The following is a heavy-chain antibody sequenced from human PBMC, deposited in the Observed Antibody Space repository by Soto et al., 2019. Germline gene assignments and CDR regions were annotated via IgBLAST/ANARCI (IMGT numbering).Heavy chain of an antibody. CDR2: ISSSSSTV. V-gene: IGHV3-48*01. CDR1: GFTFSSYS. J-gene: IGHJ4*02. CDR3: ASIGYSYGSVPFDY. Sequence: EVQLVESGGGLVQPGGSLRLSCAASGFTFSSYSMNWVRQAPGKGLEWVSYISSSSSTVYYADSVKGRFTISRDNAKNSLYLQMNSLGAEDTAVYYCASIGYSYGSVPFDYWGQGTLVTVSS. D-gene: IGHD5-18*01.